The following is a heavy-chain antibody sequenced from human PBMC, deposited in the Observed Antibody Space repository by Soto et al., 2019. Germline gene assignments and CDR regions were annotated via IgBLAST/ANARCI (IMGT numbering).Heavy chain of an antibody. CDR1: GFTFSSYA. CDR3: ARGAYYYDRSGSTFGDY. Sequence: QVQLVESGGGVVQPGRSLRLSCAASGFTFSSYAMHWVRQAPGKGLERVAVISYDGSNKYYADSVKGRFTISRDNSKNTLYLQMNSLRAEDTAVYYCARGAYYYDRSGSTFGDYWGQGTLVTVSS. CDR2: ISYDGSNK. D-gene: IGHD3-22*01. V-gene: IGHV3-30-3*01. J-gene: IGHJ4*02.